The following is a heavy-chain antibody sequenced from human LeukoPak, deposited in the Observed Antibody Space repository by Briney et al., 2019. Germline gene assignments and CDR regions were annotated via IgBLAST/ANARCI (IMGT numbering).Heavy chain of an antibody. J-gene: IGHJ4*02. V-gene: IGHV4-59*01. CDR2: IYYSGST. Sequence: KSSETPSLTCTVSGGSISSYYWSWIRQPPGKGLEWIGYIYYSGSTNYNPSLKSRVTISVDTSKNQFSLKLSSVTAADTAVYYCARTRPGRLQRWLYYFDYWGQGTLVTVSS. CDR1: GGSISSYY. D-gene: IGHD5-12*01. CDR3: ARTRPGRLQRWLYYFDY.